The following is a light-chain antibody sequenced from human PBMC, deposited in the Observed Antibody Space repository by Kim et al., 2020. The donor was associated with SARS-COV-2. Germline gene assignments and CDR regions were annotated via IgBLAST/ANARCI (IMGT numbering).Light chain of an antibody. V-gene: IGLV3-19*01. CDR1: SLRSYY. Sequence: SSELTQDPAVSVALGQTVRITCQGDSLRSYYASWYQQKPGQAPVLVIYGKNNRPSGIPDRFSGSSSGNTASLTITGAQVEDEADYYCNSRDSSGNHRFGGGTQLTVL. J-gene: IGLJ2*01. CDR2: GKN. CDR3: NSRDSSGNHR.